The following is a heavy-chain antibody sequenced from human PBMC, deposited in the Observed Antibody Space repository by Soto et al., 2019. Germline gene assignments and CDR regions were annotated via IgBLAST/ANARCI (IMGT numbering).Heavy chain of an antibody. V-gene: IGHV4-59*01. Sequence: QVQLQESGPGLVKPSETLSLTCTVSGGSIRSYSWSWIRQPPGKGLEWIGHLYYSGSTNYNPSLKSRVTISLDTSKNQFSLKLTAVTAADTAVYYCAGDFPGRDYLGQGTLVTVSS. J-gene: IGHJ4*02. CDR3: AGDFPGRDY. CDR1: GGSIRSYS. CDR2: LYYSGST.